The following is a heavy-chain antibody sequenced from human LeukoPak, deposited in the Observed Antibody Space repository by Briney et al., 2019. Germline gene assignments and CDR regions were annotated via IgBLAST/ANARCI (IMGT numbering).Heavy chain of an antibody. J-gene: IGHJ4*02. CDR3: ARGSTGDYSLDS. CDR2: ISGSGGST. V-gene: IGHV3-23*01. D-gene: IGHD4-17*01. CDR1: GFTFSSYA. Sequence: PGGSLRLSCAASGFTFSSYAMSWVRQAPGKGLEWVSAISGSGGSTYYADSVKGRFTISRDNSKNTLRLQMNSLRADDTAVYYCARGSTGDYSLDSWGQGTLVTVSS.